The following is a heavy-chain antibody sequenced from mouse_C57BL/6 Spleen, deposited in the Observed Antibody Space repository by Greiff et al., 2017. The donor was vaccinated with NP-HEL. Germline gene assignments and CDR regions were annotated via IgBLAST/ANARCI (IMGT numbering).Heavy chain of an antibody. J-gene: IGHJ2*01. CDR1: GYAFSSYW. D-gene: IGHD4-1*01. V-gene: IGHV1-80*01. Sequence: VKLVESGAELVKPGASVKISCKASGYAFSSYWMNWVKQRPGKGLEWIGQIYPGDGDTNYNGKFKGKATLTADKSSSTAYMQLSSLTSEDSAVYFCASRGLGRPYYFDYWGQGTTLTVSS. CDR3: ASRGLGRPYYFDY. CDR2: IYPGDGDT.